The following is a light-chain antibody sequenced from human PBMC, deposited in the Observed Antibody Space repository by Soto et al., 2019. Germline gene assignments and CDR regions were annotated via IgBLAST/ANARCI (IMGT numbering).Light chain of an antibody. CDR2: RTS. V-gene: IGLV7-43*01. CDR3: VLLYGGAWV. Sequence: QAVVTQEPSLTVSPGGTVTLTCALTSGAVTSDYYPNWFQRKPGQALRTLIYRTSNKHSWTPARFSGSLLGGKAALTLSGVQPEDEADYYCVLLYGGAWVFGGGTKLTVL. CDR1: SGAVTSDYY. J-gene: IGLJ2*01.